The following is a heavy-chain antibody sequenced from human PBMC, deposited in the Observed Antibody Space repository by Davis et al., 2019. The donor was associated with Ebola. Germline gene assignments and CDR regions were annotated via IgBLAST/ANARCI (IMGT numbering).Heavy chain of an antibody. CDR1: GYSFTSYW. V-gene: IGHV5-51*01. D-gene: IGHD5-12*01. CDR3: ATGRYSGYEENIADY. J-gene: IGHJ4*02. Sequence: PGGSLRLSCKGSGYSFTSYWIGWVRQMPGKGLEWMGIIYPGDSDTRYSPSFQGQVTISADKSISTAYLQWSSLKASDTAMYYCATGRYSGYEENIADYWGQGTLVTVSS. CDR2: IYPGDSDT.